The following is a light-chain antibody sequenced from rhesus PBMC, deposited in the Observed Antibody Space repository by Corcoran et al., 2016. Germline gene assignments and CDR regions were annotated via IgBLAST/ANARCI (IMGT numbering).Light chain of an antibody. Sequence: DIQMTQSPSSLSASVGDRVTITCRASENVNNYLNWYQQKPGKAPKLLIYKASTLQSGVPSSFSDSGSGTDYTFTISSLQPEDVATYYCQHGYGTPLTFGGGTKVEIK. J-gene: IGKJ4*01. CDR2: KAS. V-gene: IGKV1-74*01. CDR3: QHGYGTPLT. CDR1: ENVNNY.